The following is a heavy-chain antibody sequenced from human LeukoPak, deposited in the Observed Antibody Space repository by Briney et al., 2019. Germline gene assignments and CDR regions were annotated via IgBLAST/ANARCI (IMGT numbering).Heavy chain of an antibody. J-gene: IGHJ6*03. V-gene: IGHV1-2*02. Sequence: ASVKVSCKASGYTFTGYYMHWVRQAPGQGLEWMGWINPNSGGTNYAQKFQGRVTMTRGTSISTAYMELSRLRSDDTAVYYCASGSRYFDWLLSRSSNYYMDVWGKGTTVTVSS. CDR3: ASGSRYFDWLLSRSSNYYMDV. D-gene: IGHD3-9*01. CDR2: INPNSGGT. CDR1: GYTFTGYY.